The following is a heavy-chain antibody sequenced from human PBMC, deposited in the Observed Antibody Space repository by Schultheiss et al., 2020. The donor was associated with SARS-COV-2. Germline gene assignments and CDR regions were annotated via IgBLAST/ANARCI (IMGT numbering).Heavy chain of an antibody. Sequence: GGSLRLSCATSGFTFNNYAVHWVRQAPGKGLEWVAVISSDGSNKYYADSVKGRFTISRDNSKNTLYLQMNSLRAEDTAVYYCARGLRGVVVVPAARIPLDYWGQGTLVTVSS. D-gene: IGHD2-2*01. V-gene: IGHV3-30*04. CDR2: ISSDGSNK. CDR3: ARGLRGVVVVPAARIPLDY. J-gene: IGHJ4*02. CDR1: GFTFNNYA.